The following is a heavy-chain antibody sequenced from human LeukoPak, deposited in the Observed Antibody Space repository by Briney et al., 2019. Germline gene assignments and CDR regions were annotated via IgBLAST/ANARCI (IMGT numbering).Heavy chain of an antibody. CDR1: GLTFINYW. CDR2: IGQDGSEN. V-gene: IGHV3-7*01. D-gene: IGHD6-19*01. CDR3: ARGGGWYFDY. Sequence: GGSLRLSCAASGLTFINYWMNWFRQAPGKGLGGVASIGQDGSENYYVDSAKGRFTISRDNAKNSLYLQMNSLRVEDTAVYYCARGGGWYFDYWGQGALITASS. J-gene: IGHJ4*02.